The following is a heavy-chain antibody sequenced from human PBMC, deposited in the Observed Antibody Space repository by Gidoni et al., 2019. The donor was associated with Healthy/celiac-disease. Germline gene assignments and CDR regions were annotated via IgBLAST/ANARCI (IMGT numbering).Heavy chain of an antibody. Sequence: EVQLVESGGGGVQPGGSLRLSCAASGFTFRSYLMSWVRQAPGKGLEWVANIKRDGSEKYYVDSVKGRFTISRDNAKNSLYLQMNSLRAEDTAVYYCATLYENCGGDCPISNNFDYWGQGTLVTVSS. CDR3: ATLYENCGGDCPISNNFDY. D-gene: IGHD2-21*02. CDR2: IKRDGSEK. CDR1: GFTFRSYL. V-gene: IGHV3-7*01. J-gene: IGHJ4*02.